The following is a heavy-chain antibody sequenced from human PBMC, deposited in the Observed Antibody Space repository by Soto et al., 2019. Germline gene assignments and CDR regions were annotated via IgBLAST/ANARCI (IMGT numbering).Heavy chain of an antibody. V-gene: IGHV1-69*13. D-gene: IGHD3-3*01. Sequence: SVKVSCKASGGTFSSYAISWVRQAPGQGLEWMGGIIPIFGTANYAQKFQGRVTITADESTSTAYMELSSLRSEDTAVYYCARMGRFLEWLSSWFDPWGQGPMVAVYS. CDR2: IIPIFGTA. CDR1: GGTFSSYA. J-gene: IGHJ5*02. CDR3: ARMGRFLEWLSSWFDP.